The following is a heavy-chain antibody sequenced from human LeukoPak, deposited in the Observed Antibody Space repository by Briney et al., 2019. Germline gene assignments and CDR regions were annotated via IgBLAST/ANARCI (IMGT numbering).Heavy chain of an antibody. V-gene: IGHV3-30*18. CDR2: ISYDGSNK. CDR3: AKPTTVTADYYYGVDV. D-gene: IGHD4-17*01. J-gene: IGHJ6*02. Sequence: QPGGSLRLSCAASGFTFSSYGMHWVRQAPGKGLEWEAVISYDGSNKYYADSVKGRFTISRDNSKNTLYLQMNSLRAEDTAVYYCAKPTTVTADYYYGVDVWGQGTTVTVSS. CDR1: GFTFSSYG.